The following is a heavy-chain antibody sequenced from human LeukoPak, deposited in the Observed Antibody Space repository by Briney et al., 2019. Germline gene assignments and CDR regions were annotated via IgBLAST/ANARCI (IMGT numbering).Heavy chain of an antibody. D-gene: IGHD3-16*02. Sequence: ASVKVSCKASGYTFTSYGISWVRQAPGQGLEWMGWISAYNGNTNYAQKLQGRVTMTTDTSASTAYMELSSLRSEDTAVYYCAREYDYVWGSYRYSLGYWGQGTLVTVSS. CDR1: GYTFTSYG. CDR3: AREYDYVWGSYRYSLGY. V-gene: IGHV1-18*01. CDR2: ISAYNGNT. J-gene: IGHJ4*02.